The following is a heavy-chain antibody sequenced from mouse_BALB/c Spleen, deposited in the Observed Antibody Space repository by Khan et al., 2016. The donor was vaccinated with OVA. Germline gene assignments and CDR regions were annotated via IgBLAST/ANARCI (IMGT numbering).Heavy chain of an antibody. J-gene: IGHJ2*01. V-gene: IGHV1-7*01. CDR2: INPTYGYT. CDR3: TRDRIDY. Sequence: QVQLQQSGAELAKPGASVKMSCKASGYTFTTYWMHWVKQRPGQGLEWIGYINPTYGYTDSNEKFKDRATLSADNSSSTAYMQMSSLTAADSAGYYGTRDRIDYWGQGTTLTVSS. CDR1: GYTFTTYW.